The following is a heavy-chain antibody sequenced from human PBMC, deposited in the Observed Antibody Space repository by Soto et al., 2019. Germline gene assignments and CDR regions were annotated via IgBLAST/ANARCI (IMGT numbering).Heavy chain of an antibody. V-gene: IGHV1-69*12. CDR3: ARHVPAAGYYSGMDV. D-gene: IGHD2-2*01. CDR1: GGTFSSYA. CDR2: IIPIFGTA. Sequence: QVQLVQSGAEVKKPGSSVKVSCKASGGTFSSYAISWVRQAPGQGLEWMGGIIPIFGTANYAQKFQGRVTIPADESTSTAYMELSSLRSEERAMYYCARHVPAAGYYSGMDVWGKGTTVTVSS. J-gene: IGHJ6*04.